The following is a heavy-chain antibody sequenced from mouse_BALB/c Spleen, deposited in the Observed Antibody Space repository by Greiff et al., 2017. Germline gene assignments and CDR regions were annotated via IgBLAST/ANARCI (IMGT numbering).Heavy chain of an antibody. CDR3: AREKVRYYYAMDY. CDR1: GFSLTGYG. V-gene: IGHV2-6-7*01. J-gene: IGHJ4*01. CDR2: IWGDGST. D-gene: IGHD2-14*01. Sequence: QVQLKESGPGLVAPSPSLSISCTASGFSLTGYGVNWVRQPPGKGLEWLGMIWGDGSTDYNSAHKSRMSISKDNSKSQVFLKMNSLQTDDTARYYCAREKVRYYYAMDYWGQGTSVTVSS.